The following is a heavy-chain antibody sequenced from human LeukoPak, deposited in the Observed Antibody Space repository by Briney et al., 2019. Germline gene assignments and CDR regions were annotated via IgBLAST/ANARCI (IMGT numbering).Heavy chain of an antibody. CDR1: GYTFTSYD. D-gene: IGHD3-3*01. J-gene: IGHJ4*02. CDR2: INPNSGNT. Sequence: ASVKVSCKASGYTFTSYDINWVRQATGQGLEGMGWINPNSGNTGYAQKFQGRVTMTRDTSTSTAYMELRSLRSDDTAVYYCARDRWEWHAPHFDYWGQGTLVTVPS. CDR3: ARDRWEWHAPHFDY. V-gene: IGHV1-8*01.